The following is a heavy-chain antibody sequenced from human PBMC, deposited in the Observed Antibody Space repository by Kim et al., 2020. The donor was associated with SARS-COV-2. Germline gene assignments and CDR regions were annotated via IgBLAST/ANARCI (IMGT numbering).Heavy chain of an antibody. D-gene: IGHD2-2*01. J-gene: IGHJ4*02. CDR3: ARGYCTSSSCYGHFDY. V-gene: IGHV4-59*09. Sequence: SLKSRVTISLDTSKNQSSLKLASVTAADTAVYFCARGYCTSSSCYGHFDYWGQGTLVTVSS.